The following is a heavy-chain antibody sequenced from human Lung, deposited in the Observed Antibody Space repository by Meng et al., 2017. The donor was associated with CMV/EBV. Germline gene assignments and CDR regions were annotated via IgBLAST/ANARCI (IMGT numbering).Heavy chain of an antibody. J-gene: IGHJ4*02. Sequence: SETXSLXCTVSGYSISSGYYWGLIRQPPGKGLEWIGSIYHSGSTYYNPSLKSRVTISVDTSKNQFYLKLSSVTAADTAVYYCARDNWNYDQQLFDYWGQGXMVTVSS. CDR3: ARDNWNYDQQLFDY. D-gene: IGHD1-7*01. CDR1: GYSISSGYY. CDR2: IYHSGST. V-gene: IGHV4-38-2*02.